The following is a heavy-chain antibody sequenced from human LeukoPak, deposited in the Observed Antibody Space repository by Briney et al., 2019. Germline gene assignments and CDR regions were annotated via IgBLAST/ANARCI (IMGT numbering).Heavy chain of an antibody. J-gene: IGHJ3*02. CDR3: ASIGVAPPYAFDI. D-gene: IGHD2-21*01. CDR2: ISSSGSTI. Sequence: PWGSLRLSCAASEFTFSSYEMNWVRQAPGKGLEWVSYISSSGSTIYYADSVKGRFTISRDNAKNSLYLQMNSLRAEDTAVYYCASIGVAPPYAFDIWGQGTMVTVSS. V-gene: IGHV3-48*03. CDR1: EFTFSSYE.